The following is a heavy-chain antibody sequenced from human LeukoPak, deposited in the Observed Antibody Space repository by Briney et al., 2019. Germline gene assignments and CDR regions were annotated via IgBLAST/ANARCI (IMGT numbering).Heavy chain of an antibody. Sequence: GGSLRLSCAASGFTFSSYGMHWVRQAPGKGLEWVAVISYDGSNKYYADSVKGRFTISRDNSKNTLYLQMNSLRAEDTAVYYCAKDRVRALPTYSSSWYDVRGQGTTVTVSS. CDR2: ISYDGSNK. D-gene: IGHD6-13*01. CDR1: GFTFSSYG. J-gene: IGHJ6*02. V-gene: IGHV3-30*18. CDR3: AKDRVRALPTYSSSWYDV.